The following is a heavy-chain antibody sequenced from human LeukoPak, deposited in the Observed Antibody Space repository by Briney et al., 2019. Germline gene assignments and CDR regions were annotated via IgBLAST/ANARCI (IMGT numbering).Heavy chain of an antibody. Sequence: GGSLRLSCSASGFTFSRHGMHWVRQAPGKGLEWVAVIWFDATNKYYADSVKGRFTVSRDNSKNTMYLQMKSLRAEDTAVYYCARDRDIVVVPAASDAFDIWGQGTMVTVPS. V-gene: IGHV3-33*01. CDR2: IWFDATNK. J-gene: IGHJ3*02. CDR1: GFTFSRHG. D-gene: IGHD2-2*01. CDR3: ARDRDIVVVPAASDAFDI.